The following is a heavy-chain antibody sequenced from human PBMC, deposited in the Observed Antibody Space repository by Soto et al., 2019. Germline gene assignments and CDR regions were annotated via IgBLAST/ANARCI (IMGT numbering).Heavy chain of an antibody. Sequence: QVQLVESGGGLVKPGGSLRLSCAASGFTFSDYYMNWIRQAPGKGQEWVSYISSSRSYTNYADSVKGRFTISRDNAKNSLYLQMNSLRAEDTAVYYCARVAYDAFDIWGQGTMVTVSS. V-gene: IGHV3-11*05. D-gene: IGHD3-16*01. CDR3: ARVAYDAFDI. CDR1: GFTFSDYY. CDR2: ISSSRSYT. J-gene: IGHJ3*02.